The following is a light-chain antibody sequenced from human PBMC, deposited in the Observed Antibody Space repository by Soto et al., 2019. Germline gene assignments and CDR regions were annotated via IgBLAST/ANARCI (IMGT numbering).Light chain of an antibody. CDR1: QSVSSN. V-gene: IGKV3-15*01. Sequence: EIVMTQSPATLSVSPGERATLSCRASQSVSSNLAWYQQKPGHAPRLLIYGASTRATGIPARFSGSGSGSEFTLTISSLQSENFAVYYCQQYNNWPPWTFGQGTKVEI. J-gene: IGKJ1*01. CDR2: GAS. CDR3: QQYNNWPPWT.